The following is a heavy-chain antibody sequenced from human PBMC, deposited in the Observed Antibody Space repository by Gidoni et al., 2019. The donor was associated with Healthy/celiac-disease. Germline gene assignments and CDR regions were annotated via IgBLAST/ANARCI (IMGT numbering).Heavy chain of an antibody. J-gene: IGHJ4*02. V-gene: IGHV1-2*06. CDR2: INPNSGGT. CDR3: ARHIAVAATGENNFDY. Sequence: QVQLVQSGAEVKKPGASVKVSCTASAYTFTGYYMHWVRQAPGQGLEWMGRINPNSGGTNYAQKFQGRVTMTRDTSISTAYMELSRLRSDDTAVYYCARHIAVAATGENNFDYWGQGTLVTVSS. D-gene: IGHD6-19*01. CDR1: AYTFTGYY.